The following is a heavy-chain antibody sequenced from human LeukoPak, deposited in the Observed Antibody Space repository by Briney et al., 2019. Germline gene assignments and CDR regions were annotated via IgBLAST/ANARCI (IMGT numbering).Heavy chain of an antibody. J-gene: IGHJ4*02. V-gene: IGHV3-30*18. Sequence: PGGSLRLSCAASGFTFSSYGMHWVRQAPGKGLEWVAVISYDGSNKYYADSVKGRFTISRDNSKNTLYLQMNSLRAEDTAVYYCAKETSGYSSSWHVIGPSYYFDYWGQGTLVTVSS. CDR3: AKETSGYSSSWHVIGPSYYFDY. CDR1: GFTFSSYG. D-gene: IGHD6-13*01. CDR2: ISYDGSNK.